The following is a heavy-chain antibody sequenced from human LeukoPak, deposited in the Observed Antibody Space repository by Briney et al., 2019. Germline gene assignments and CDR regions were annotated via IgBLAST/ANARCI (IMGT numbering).Heavy chain of an antibody. CDR1: GFTFDDYA. CDR2: ISGDSHST. CDR3: ARDTEGYIYGYYYYGMDV. Sequence: PGGSLGLSCATSGFTFDDYAMHWVRQAPEKGLEWVSLISGDSHSTFYADSVKGRFTISRDNSKNSLYLQMNSLRNDDTALYYCARDTEGYIYGYYYYGMDVWGQGTTVTVSS. J-gene: IGHJ6*02. V-gene: IGHV3-43*02. D-gene: IGHD5-18*01.